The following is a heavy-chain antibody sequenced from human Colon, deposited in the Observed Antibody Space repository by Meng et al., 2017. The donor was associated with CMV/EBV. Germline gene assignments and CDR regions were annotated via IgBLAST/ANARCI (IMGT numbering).Heavy chain of an antibody. V-gene: IGHV4-59*01. CDR1: GGAISDYY. Sequence: GSLRLSCTVSGGAISDYYWNWIRQTPGKGLGWIGYTFHTGSTNYNSSLRGRVSMSVDTSKNKVSLKLNSVTAADTAVYYCAGLYGTYFSSWFDPWGQGTLVTVSS. CDR2: TFHTGST. J-gene: IGHJ5*02. CDR3: AGLYGTYFSSWFDP. D-gene: IGHD1-1*01.